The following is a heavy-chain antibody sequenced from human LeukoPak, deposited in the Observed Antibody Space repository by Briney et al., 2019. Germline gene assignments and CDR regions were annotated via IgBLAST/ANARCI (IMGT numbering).Heavy chain of an antibody. D-gene: IGHD2-15*01. Sequence: AGGSLRLSCAASGFTFSIYGMHWVRQAPGKGLEWVAVIWNDGSNKYYADSVKGRFTISRDNSKNTLYLQINSLRTEDMAVYYCARAVGPFDYWGQGTLATVSS. J-gene: IGHJ4*02. CDR3: ARAVGPFDY. CDR1: GFTFSIYG. CDR2: IWNDGSNK. V-gene: IGHV3-33*01.